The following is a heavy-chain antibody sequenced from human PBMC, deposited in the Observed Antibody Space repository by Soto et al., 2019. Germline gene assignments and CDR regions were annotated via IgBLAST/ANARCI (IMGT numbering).Heavy chain of an antibody. CDR2: IYYSGST. J-gene: IGHJ4*02. CDR3: ASSYLEWLSPFDY. V-gene: IGHV4-59*01. CDR1: GGSISSYY. D-gene: IGHD3-3*01. Sequence: SETLSLTCTVSGGSISSYYWSWIRQPPGKGLDWIGYIYYSGSTNYNPSLKSRVTISVDTSKNQFSLKLSSVTAADTAVYYCASSYLEWLSPFDYWGQGTLVTVSS.